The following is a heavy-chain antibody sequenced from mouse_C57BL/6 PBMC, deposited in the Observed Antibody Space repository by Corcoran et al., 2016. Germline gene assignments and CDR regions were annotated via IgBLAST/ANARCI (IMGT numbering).Heavy chain of an antibody. V-gene: IGHV1-18*01. CDR1: GYTFTDYN. J-gene: IGHJ1*03. D-gene: IGHD2-2*01. CDR2: INPNNGGT. Sequence: EVQLQQSGPELVKPGASVKIPCKASGYTFTDYNMDWVKQSHGKSLEWIGDINPNNGGTIYNQKFKGKATLTVDKSYSTAYMELRSLTSEDTAVYYCARTYGYDWYFDVWGTGTTVTVSS. CDR3: ARTYGYDWYFDV.